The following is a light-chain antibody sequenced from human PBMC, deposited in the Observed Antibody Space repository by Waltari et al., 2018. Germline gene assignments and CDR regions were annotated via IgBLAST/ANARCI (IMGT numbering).Light chain of an antibody. J-gene: IGLJ2*01. CDR2: EVT. CDR3: SSFEGSNNLL. V-gene: IGLV2-8*01. CDR1: SSDVGGYNF. Sequence: QSALTQPPSASGSPGQSVTISCTATSSDVGGYNFVSCYHTHPGKAPKLLIYEVTKRPSGVPDRFAGSKSGNTASLTVSGLQAEDEADYYCSSFEGSNNLLFGGGTELTVL.